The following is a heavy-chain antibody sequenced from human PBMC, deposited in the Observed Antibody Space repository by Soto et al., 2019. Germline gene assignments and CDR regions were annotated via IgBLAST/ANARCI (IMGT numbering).Heavy chain of an antibody. V-gene: IGHV4-39*01. CDR2: IYYSGST. J-gene: IGHJ6*03. CDR1: GGSISSSSYY. Sequence: SETLSLTCTVSGGSISSSSYYWGWIRQPPGKGLEWIGSIYYSGSTYYNPSLKSRVTISVDTSKNQFSLKLSSVTAADTAVYYCARHHPSLYWTNGVCRPYYYMDVWGKGTTVTVSS. CDR3: ARHHPSLYWTNGVCRPYYYMDV. D-gene: IGHD2-8*01.